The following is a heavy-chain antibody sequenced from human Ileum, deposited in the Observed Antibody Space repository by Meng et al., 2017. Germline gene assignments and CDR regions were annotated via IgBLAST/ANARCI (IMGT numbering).Heavy chain of an antibody. CDR1: GGSINSQY. V-gene: IGHV4-59*08. Sequence: QVQLRESGLGLVNPLEILSLTCTVSGGSINSQYWNWIRQPPGKGVEWIGYISHSGVINYNPSLKSRITISVDTSKTKFSLKMNSVTAADTAIYYCARLSNSDGYYYFDLWGRGTLVTVSS. CDR2: ISHSGVI. D-gene: IGHD4-23*01. CDR3: ARLSNSDGYYYFDL. J-gene: IGHJ2*01.